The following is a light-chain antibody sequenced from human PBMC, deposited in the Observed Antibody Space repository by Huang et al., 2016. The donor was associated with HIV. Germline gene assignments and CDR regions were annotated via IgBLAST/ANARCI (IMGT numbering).Light chain of an antibody. J-gene: IGKJ1*01. Sequence: DIQMAQSPPTLSASVGDRVTITCRASQSINSWLAWYQQKPGKAPKLLIYKASTLETGVPSRFSGSGSGTEFTLTLSSLQPDDFATYYCQQYSSYSTFGQGTKVEMK. V-gene: IGKV1-5*03. CDR1: QSINSW. CDR2: KAS. CDR3: QQYSSYST.